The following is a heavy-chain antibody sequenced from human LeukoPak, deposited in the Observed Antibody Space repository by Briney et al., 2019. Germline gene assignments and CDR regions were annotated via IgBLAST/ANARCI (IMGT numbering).Heavy chain of an antibody. Sequence: GASVKVSCKASGYTFTAYYIHWLRQAPGQGPEWMGWINPNSGGTNYAQKFQGRVTMTRDTSISTAYMELNRRRSDDTAVYYCAKDRDYGSGIFDYWGQGTLVTVSS. D-gene: IGHD3-10*01. CDR1: GYTFTAYY. CDR3: AKDRDYGSGIFDY. CDR2: INPNSGGT. J-gene: IGHJ4*02. V-gene: IGHV1-2*02.